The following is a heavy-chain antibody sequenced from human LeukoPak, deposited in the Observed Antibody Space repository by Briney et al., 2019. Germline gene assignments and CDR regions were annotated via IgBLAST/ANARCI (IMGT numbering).Heavy chain of an antibody. V-gene: IGHV1-69*13. Sequence: SVKVSCKASGGTFSSYAISWVRQAPGQGLEWMGGIIPIFGTANYAQKFQGRVTITADESTSTAYMELSSLRSEDTAVYYCASTHRRGSSYAFDIWGQGTMVTVSS. J-gene: IGHJ3*02. D-gene: IGHD3-10*01. CDR2: IIPIFGTA. CDR3: ASTHRRGSSYAFDI. CDR1: GGTFSSYA.